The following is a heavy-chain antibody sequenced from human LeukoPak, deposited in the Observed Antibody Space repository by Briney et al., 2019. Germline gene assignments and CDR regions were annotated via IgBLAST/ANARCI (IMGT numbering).Heavy chain of an antibody. CDR3: ARVSSSWYGFDY. CDR2: INPNSGGS. D-gene: IGHD6-13*01. J-gene: IGHJ4*02. V-gene: IGHV1-2*02. CDR1: GYTFTGYY. Sequence: ASVKVSCKASGYTFTGYYIHWVRQAPGQGLEWMGWINPNSGGSNYAQKLQGRVTMTTDTSTSTAYMELRSLRSDDTAVYYCARVSSSWYGFDYWGQGTLVTVSS.